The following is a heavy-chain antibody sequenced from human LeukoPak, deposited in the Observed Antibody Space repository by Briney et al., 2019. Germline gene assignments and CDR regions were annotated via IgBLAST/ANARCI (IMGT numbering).Heavy chain of an antibody. J-gene: IGHJ5*02. Sequence: SETLSLTCTVSGGSISSYYWSWIRQPPGKGLEWIGYIYYSGSTNYNPSLKSRVTISVDMSKNQFSLKLSSVTAADTAVYYCARAPGIAVAGFNNWFDPWGQGTLVTVSS. CDR2: IYYSGST. CDR3: ARAPGIAVAGFNNWFDP. D-gene: IGHD6-19*01. CDR1: GGSISSYY. V-gene: IGHV4-59*01.